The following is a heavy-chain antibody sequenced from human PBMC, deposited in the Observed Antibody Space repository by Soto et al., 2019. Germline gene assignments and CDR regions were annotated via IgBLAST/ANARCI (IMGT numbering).Heavy chain of an antibody. J-gene: IGHJ4*02. V-gene: IGHV1-18*01. Sequence: AAVKVSRTSSSYTFKIYGVTWVRKTTGQGLEWMGWISAYNGNTNYAQKLQGRVTMTTDTSTSTAYMELRSLRSDDTAVYYCARDGITMVRGVSDYWGQGTLVTVSP. D-gene: IGHD3-10*01. CDR3: ARDGITMVRGVSDY. CDR2: ISAYNGNT. CDR1: SYTFKIYG.